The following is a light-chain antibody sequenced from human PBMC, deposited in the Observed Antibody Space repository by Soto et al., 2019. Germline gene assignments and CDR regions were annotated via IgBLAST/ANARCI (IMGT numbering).Light chain of an antibody. Sequence: EIVLTQSPGTLSLSPGERATLSCRASQSVSSSYLAWYQQKPGQAPRLVIYGASSRATGIPDRISGSGSGTDFTITISRLEPEDFAVYYCQQYGSSPRGTFGQGTKVEIK. CDR2: GAS. V-gene: IGKV3-20*01. CDR3: QQYGSSPRGT. J-gene: IGKJ1*01. CDR1: QSVSSSY.